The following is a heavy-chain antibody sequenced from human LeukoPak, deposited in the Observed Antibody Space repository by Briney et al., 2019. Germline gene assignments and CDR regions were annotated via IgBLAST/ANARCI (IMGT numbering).Heavy chain of an antibody. J-gene: IGHJ3*02. V-gene: IGHV3-21*01. D-gene: IGHD4-17*01. CDR3: AREGDGDSDAFDI. CDR1: GFTFSSYS. Sequence: GGSLRLSCTASGFTFSSYSMNWVRQAPGKGLEWVSSISTSSSYIYYADSVKGRFTISRDNARNSLYLQMNTLRAEDTAVYYCAREGDGDSDAFDIWGQGTMVTVSS. CDR2: ISTSSSYI.